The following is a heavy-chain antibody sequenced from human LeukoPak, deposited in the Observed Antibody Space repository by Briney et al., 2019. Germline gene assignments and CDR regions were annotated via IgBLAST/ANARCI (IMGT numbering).Heavy chain of an antibody. Sequence: GGSMRLSCAASGFTFSSYAMSWVRQAPGEGLEWVSGISGGVDKTYYADSVKGRFTVFRGNSENKLWLQLNSLTAEDTALYYCAKDAYSSSVVDYYYYMDVWGKGTMVTVSS. CDR3: AKDAYSSSVVDYYYYMDV. V-gene: IGHV3-23*01. D-gene: IGHD6-6*01. J-gene: IGHJ6*03. CDR2: ISGGVDKT. CDR1: GFTFSSYA.